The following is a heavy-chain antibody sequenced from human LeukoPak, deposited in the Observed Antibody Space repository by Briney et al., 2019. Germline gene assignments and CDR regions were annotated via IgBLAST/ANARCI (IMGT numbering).Heavy chain of an antibody. V-gene: IGHV4-61*01. D-gene: IGHD3-3*01. CDR1: GASVSSGSYY. CDR2: IYNSGST. J-gene: IGHJ4*02. CDR3: ARGSAY. Sequence: SETLSLTCTVSGASVSSGSYYWSWIRQPPGKGLEWIGYIYNSGSTNYNPSLKSRVTILVDTSKNQLSLKLSSVTAADTAVYYCARGSAYWGQGTLVTVSS.